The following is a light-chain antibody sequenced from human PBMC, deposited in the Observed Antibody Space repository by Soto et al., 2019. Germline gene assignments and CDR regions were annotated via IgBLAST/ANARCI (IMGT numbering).Light chain of an antibody. CDR1: QSVSSSY. CDR3: QQYGSSPWT. V-gene: IGKV3-20*01. Sequence: EIVLTQSPGTLSLSPGERATRSCRASQSVSSSYLAWYQQKPGQAPRLLIYGVSSRATGIPDRFSGSGSGTDVTLTISRLEPEDFAVYYGQQYGSSPWTFGQGTKVEIK. J-gene: IGKJ1*01. CDR2: GVS.